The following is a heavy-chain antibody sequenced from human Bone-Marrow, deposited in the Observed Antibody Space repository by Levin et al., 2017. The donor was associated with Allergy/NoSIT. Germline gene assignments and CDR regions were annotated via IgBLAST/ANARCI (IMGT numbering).Heavy chain of an antibody. CDR3: AKAPNFYCSSTSCYTEAGYGMDG. Sequence: PGGSLRLSCAASGFTFSSYAMSWVRQAPGKGLEWVSAISGSGGSTYYADSVKGRFTISRDNSKNTLYLQMNSLRAEDTAVYYCAKAPNFYCSSTSCYTEAGYGMDGWGQGTTVTVSS. V-gene: IGHV3-23*01. CDR2: ISGSGGST. D-gene: IGHD2-2*02. J-gene: IGHJ6*02. CDR1: GFTFSSYA.